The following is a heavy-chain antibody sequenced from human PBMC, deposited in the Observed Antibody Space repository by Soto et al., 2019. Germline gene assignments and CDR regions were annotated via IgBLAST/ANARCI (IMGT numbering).Heavy chain of an antibody. Sequence: QVQLVQSGAEVKKPGSSVKVSCKASGGTFSSYTISWVRQAPGQGREWMGRIIPILGIANYAQKFQGRVTITADKSTSTAYMELSSLRSEDTAVYYCARETRAGGGGVAVAGEVDYWGQGTLVTVSS. CDR3: ARETRAGGGGVAVAGEVDY. J-gene: IGHJ4*02. V-gene: IGHV1-69*08. D-gene: IGHD3-3*01. CDR1: GGTFSSYT. CDR2: IIPILGIA.